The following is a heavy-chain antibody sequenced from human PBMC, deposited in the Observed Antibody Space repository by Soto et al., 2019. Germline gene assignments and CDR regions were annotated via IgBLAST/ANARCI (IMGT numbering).Heavy chain of an antibody. Sequence: GGSLRLSCAASGFTFSSYSMNWVRQAPGKGLEWVSSISSSSSYIYYADSVKGRFTISRDNAKNSLYLQMISLRAEDTAVYYCARGSNPEYDYIWGTLYWGQGTLVTVSS. V-gene: IGHV3-21*01. CDR1: GFTFSSYS. D-gene: IGHD3-16*01. J-gene: IGHJ4*02. CDR3: ARGSNPEYDYIWGTLY. CDR2: ISSSSSYI.